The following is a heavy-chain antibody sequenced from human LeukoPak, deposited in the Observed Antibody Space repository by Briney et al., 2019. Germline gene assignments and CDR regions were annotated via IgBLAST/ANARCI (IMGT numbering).Heavy chain of an antibody. Sequence: PGGSLRLSCAASGFTFNNYALAWVRQTPEKGLECVSAISGDGVSPYYVDSVRGRFTISRDNAKNSLYLQMNSLRAEDMALYYCAKGIAARPHDAFDIWGQGRMVTVSS. V-gene: IGHV3-23*01. J-gene: IGHJ3*02. CDR3: AKGIAARPHDAFDI. CDR2: ISGDGVSP. CDR1: GFTFNNYA. D-gene: IGHD6-6*01.